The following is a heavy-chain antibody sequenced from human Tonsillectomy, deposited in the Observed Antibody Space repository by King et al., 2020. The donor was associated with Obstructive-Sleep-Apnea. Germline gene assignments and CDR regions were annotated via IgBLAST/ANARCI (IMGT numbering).Heavy chain of an antibody. V-gene: IGHV3-64*01. D-gene: IGHD3-22*01. CDR2: IISNGGST. J-gene: IGHJ4*02. CDR3: ARDSPRYYYDSSGYYPSVPDY. Sequence: VQLVESGGGLVQPGGSLRLSCAASGFTFSSYAMHWVRQAPGKGLEYVSAIISNGGSTYYANSVKGRFTISRDNSKNTLYLQMGSLRAEDMVVYYCARDSPRYYYDSSGYYPSVPDYWGQGTLVTVSS. CDR1: GFTFSSYA.